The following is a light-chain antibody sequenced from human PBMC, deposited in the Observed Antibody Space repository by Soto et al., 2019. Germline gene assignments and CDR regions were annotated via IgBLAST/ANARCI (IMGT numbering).Light chain of an antibody. Sequence: EIVMTQSPATLSVSPGERATLSCRASQSVSGNLAWYQQKPGQAPRLLIHGASTRATGIPARFSGSGSGTEFTLTVSSLQSEDFAVYYCQQYNNWLQTFGQGTKV. J-gene: IGKJ1*01. CDR1: QSVSGN. CDR3: QQYNNWLQT. CDR2: GAS. V-gene: IGKV3-15*01.